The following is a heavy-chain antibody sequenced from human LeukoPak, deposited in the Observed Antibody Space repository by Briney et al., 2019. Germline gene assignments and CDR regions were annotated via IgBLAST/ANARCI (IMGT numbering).Heavy chain of an antibody. CDR1: GFTFSSYA. J-gene: IGHJ6*04. Sequence: GGSLRLSCSASGFTFSSYAMHWVRQAPGNGLEYVSAISSNGGSTYYADSLKGRFTISRDNSKNTLYLQMSSLRAEDTAVYYCVKVRRQGSGSYYTGGVYGMDVWGKGTTVTVSS. D-gene: IGHD3-10*01. CDR3: VKVRRQGSGSYYTGGVYGMDV. CDR2: ISSNGGST. V-gene: IGHV3-64D*06.